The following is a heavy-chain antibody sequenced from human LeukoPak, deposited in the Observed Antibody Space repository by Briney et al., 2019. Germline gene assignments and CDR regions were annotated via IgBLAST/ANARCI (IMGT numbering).Heavy chain of an antibody. CDR1: GDSISSSSYY. V-gene: IGHV4-39*01. J-gene: IGHJ4*02. Sequence: PSETLSLTCTVAGDSISSSSYYWGWIRQPPGKGLEWIGSIHYSGGTYYNPSLKSRATISVDTSKNQFSLKLSSVTASDTAVYYCAPSYYGSGSFDYWGQGTLVTVSS. CDR3: APSYYGSGSFDY. D-gene: IGHD3-10*01. CDR2: IHYSGGT.